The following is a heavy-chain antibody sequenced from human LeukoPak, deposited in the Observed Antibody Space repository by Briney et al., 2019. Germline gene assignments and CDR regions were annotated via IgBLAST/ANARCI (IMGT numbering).Heavy chain of an antibody. J-gene: IGHJ4*02. CDR1: GYTFTSYG. V-gene: IGHV1-18*01. CDR2: ISAYNGNT. Sequence: ASVKVSCKASGYTFTSYGISWVRQAPGQGLEWMGWISAYNGNTNYAQKLQGRVTMTTDTSTSTAYMELRSLRSDDTAVYYCARDLGCSSTSCYTVGIDYWGQGTLVTVSS. D-gene: IGHD2-2*02. CDR3: ARDLGCSSTSCYTVGIDY.